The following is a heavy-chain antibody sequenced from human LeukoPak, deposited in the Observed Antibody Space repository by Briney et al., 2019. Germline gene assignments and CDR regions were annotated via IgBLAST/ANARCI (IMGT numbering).Heavy chain of an antibody. CDR1: GYTFTGYY. Sequence: ASVKVSCKASGYTFTGYYIHWVRQAPGRGLEWMGWINPNTGGTNYAQKFQGRVTMTRDTSISTANMELSRLRSDDTAVYFCATSIGDYYDSSALDYWGQGTLVTVS. J-gene: IGHJ4*02. V-gene: IGHV1-2*02. D-gene: IGHD3-22*01. CDR3: ATSIGDYYDSSALDY. CDR2: INPNTGGT.